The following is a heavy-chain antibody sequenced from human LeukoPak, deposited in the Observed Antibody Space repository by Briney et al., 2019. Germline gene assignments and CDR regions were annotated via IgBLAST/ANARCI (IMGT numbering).Heavy chain of an antibody. D-gene: IGHD6-19*01. Sequence: ASVKVSCEASGYTFTGYYMHWVRQAPGQGLEWMGRINPNSVGTNYAQKFQGRVTMTRDTSISTAYMELSRLRSDDTAVYYCARVFNRQWLPSGYWGQGTLVTVSS. CDR2: INPNSVGT. J-gene: IGHJ4*02. CDR3: ARVFNRQWLPSGY. V-gene: IGHV1-2*06. CDR1: GYTFTGYY.